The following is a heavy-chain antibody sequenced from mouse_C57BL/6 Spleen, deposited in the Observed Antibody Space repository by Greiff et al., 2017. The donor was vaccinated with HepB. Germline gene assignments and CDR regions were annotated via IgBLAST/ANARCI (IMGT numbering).Heavy chain of an antibody. CDR3: ARKDYYSNFFAY. Sequence: EVKLVESGGGLVKPGGSLKLSCAASGFTFSDYGMHWVRQAPEKGLEWVAYISSGSSTIYYADTVKGRFTISRDNAKNTLFLQMTSLRSEDTAMYYCARKDYYSNFFAYWGQGTLVTVSA. CDR2: ISSGSSTI. CDR1: GFTFSDYG. V-gene: IGHV5-17*01. D-gene: IGHD2-5*01. J-gene: IGHJ3*01.